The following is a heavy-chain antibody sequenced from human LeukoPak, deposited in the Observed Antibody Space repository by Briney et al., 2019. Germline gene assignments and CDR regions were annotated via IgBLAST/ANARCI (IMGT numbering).Heavy chain of an antibody. Sequence: SVKVSCKASGGTFSSYAISWVRQAPGQGLEWMGGIIPIFGTANYAQKFQGRVTITADESTSTAYMELSSLRSEDTAVYYCARQITIFGVVIIGYWFDPWGRGTLVTVSS. J-gene: IGHJ5*02. D-gene: IGHD3-3*01. CDR2: IIPIFGTA. V-gene: IGHV1-69*01. CDR1: GGTFSSYA. CDR3: ARQITIFGVVIIGYWFDP.